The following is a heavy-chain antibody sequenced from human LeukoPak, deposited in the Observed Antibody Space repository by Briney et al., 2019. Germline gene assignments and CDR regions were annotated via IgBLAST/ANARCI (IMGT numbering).Heavy chain of an antibody. V-gene: IGHV3-21*01. CDR3: ARERDFRGGIQLWPTRGGYYYMDV. J-gene: IGHJ6*03. CDR1: GFTFSSYS. D-gene: IGHD5-18*01. CDR2: ISSSSSYI. Sequence: GGSLRLSCAASGFTFSSYSMNWVRQAPGKGLEWVSSISSSSSYIYYADSVKGRFTISRDNAKNSLYLQMNSLRAEDTAVYYCARERDFRGGIQLWPTRGGYYYMDVWGKGTTVTVSS.